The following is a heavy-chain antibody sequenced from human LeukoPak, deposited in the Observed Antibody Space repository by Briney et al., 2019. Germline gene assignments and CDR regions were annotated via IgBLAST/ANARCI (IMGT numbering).Heavy chain of an antibody. CDR1: GGSITSGSYH. Sequence: ASETLSLTCTVSGGSITSGSYHWGWIRQSPGKGLEWIGNTYCTGSAYYRPSLQSRVSISVDTSKKEFSLKLTSVTAADTAVYYCARDRDGYAYSFDYWGQGTLVTVSS. J-gene: IGHJ4*02. CDR2: TYCTGSA. CDR3: ARDRDGYAYSFDY. V-gene: IGHV4-39*02. D-gene: IGHD5-24*01.